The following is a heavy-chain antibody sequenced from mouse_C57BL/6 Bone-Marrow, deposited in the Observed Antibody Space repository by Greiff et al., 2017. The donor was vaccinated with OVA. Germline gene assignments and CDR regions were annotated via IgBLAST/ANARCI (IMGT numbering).Heavy chain of an antibody. V-gene: IGHV1-7*01. D-gene: IGHD1-1*01. CDR2: INPSSLYT. CDR3: ARWGRGYAMDY. Sequence: QVPLQQSGAELAKPGASVKLSCKASGYTFTSYWMHLVKQRPGQGLEWLGYINPSSLYTKYNQKFKDKATLTADKSASTAYMQLRSLTYEDSAVYYCARWGRGYAMDYWGQGTSVTVSS. CDR1: GYTFTSYW. J-gene: IGHJ4*01.